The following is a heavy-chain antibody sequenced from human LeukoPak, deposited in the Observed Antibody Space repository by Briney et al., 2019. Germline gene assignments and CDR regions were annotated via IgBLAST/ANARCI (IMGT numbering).Heavy chain of an antibody. J-gene: IGHJ4*02. CDR2: IKQDGSKK. CDR3: ARAAYDSGSYIVNHDY. V-gene: IGHV3-7*03. Sequence: TGGSLRLSCVASGFPFSSYWMTWVRQAPGKGLEWVANIKQDGSKKSYVDSVKGRFTISRDNAKNSLYLQMNSLRAEDTAVYYCARAAYDSGSYIVNHDYWGQGSLVTVSS. CDR1: GFPFSSYW. D-gene: IGHD3-22*01.